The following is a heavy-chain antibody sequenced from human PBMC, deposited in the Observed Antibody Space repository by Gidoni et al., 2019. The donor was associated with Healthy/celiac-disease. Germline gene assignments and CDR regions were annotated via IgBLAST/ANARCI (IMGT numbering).Heavy chain of an antibody. CDR3: ARMIVGATYFDY. CDR2: ISSSSSYT. CDR1: GFIFSDYY. D-gene: IGHD1-26*01. Sequence: QVQLVESGGGLVKPGGSLRLSCAASGFIFSDYYMSWIRQAPGKGLEWVSYISSSSSYTNYADSVKGRFTISRDNAKNSLYLQMNSLRAEDTAVYYCARMIVGATYFDYWGQGTLVTVSS. V-gene: IGHV3-11*06. J-gene: IGHJ4*02.